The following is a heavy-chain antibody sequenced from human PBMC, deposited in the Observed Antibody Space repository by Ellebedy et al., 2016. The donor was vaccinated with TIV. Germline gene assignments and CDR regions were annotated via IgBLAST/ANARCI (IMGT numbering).Heavy chain of an antibody. V-gene: IGHV3-23*01. Sequence: GGSLRLSCAASGFTFSSFAMSWVRQAPGKGLEWVSSISGGGGTTYHADSVKGRFTISRDNSKNTLYLQVNSLRAEDTAVYYCAKGRYYFDYWGRGTLVTVSS. CDR2: ISGGGGTT. J-gene: IGHJ4*02. CDR1: GFTFSSFA. D-gene: IGHD4-17*01. CDR3: AKGRYYFDY.